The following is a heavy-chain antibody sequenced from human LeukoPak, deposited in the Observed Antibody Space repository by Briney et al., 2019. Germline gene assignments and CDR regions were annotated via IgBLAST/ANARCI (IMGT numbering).Heavy chain of an antibody. V-gene: IGHV3-23*01. Sequence: GGSLRLSCAASGFIFSRYDMSWVRQPPEEGLEWVSTISFAGDKTAYTDSVKGRFIISRDNSKNTLYLQMNSLRAEDTAVYYCARVPATVAAFDYWGQGTQVTVSS. CDR3: ARVPATVAAFDY. CDR1: GFIFSRYD. J-gene: IGHJ4*02. D-gene: IGHD4-23*01. CDR2: ISFAGDKT.